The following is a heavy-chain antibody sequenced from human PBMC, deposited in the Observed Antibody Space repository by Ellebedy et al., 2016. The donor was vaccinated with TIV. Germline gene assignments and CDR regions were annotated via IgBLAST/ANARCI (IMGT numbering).Heavy chain of an antibody. J-gene: IGHJ4*02. D-gene: IGHD3-22*01. Sequence: MPSETLSLTCTVSDGSTSGYYWSWIRQHTGKGLEWIGYIHYSGSTSYTASLKSRVSISVDTPTGHFSLTLSSVTAADTAVYFCARLGISGGYWSLFDFWGQGTLVTVSS. CDR1: DGSTSGYY. CDR2: IHYSGST. CDR3: ARLGISGGYWSLFDF. V-gene: IGHV4-59*01.